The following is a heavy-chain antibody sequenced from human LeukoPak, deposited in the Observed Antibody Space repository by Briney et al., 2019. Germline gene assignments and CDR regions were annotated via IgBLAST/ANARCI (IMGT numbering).Heavy chain of an antibody. J-gene: IGHJ5*02. CDR2: IIPIFGTA. CDR3: ARDFGGGIVVVPAARGSWFDP. CDR1: GGTFSSYA. V-gene: IGHV1-69*06. D-gene: IGHD2-2*01. Sequence: PGASVKVSCKASGGTFSSYAISWVRQAPGQGLEWMGGIIPIFGTANYAQKFQGRVTITADKSTSTAYMELSSLRSEDTAVYYCARDFGGGIVVVPAARGSWFDPWGQGTLVTVSS.